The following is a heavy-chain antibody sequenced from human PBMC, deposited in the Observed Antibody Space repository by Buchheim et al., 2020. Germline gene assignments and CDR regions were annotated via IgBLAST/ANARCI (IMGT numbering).Heavy chain of an antibody. J-gene: IGHJ6*02. Sequence: QVQLVESGGGVVQPGRSLRLSCAASAFTFSSYGMHWFRQAPGKGLEWVAVIWYDGSNKYYADSVKGRFTISRDNSKNTLYLHINSLRAEDTAVYYCARGAATLRYYGMDVWGQGTT. CDR2: IWYDGSNK. CDR3: ARGAATLRYYGMDV. D-gene: IGHD2-15*01. CDR1: AFTFSSYG. V-gene: IGHV3-33*01.